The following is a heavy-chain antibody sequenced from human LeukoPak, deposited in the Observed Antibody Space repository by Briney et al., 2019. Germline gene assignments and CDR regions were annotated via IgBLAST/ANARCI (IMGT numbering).Heavy chain of an antibody. CDR2: IYTGGNT. CDR1: GFTVDSHY. D-gene: IGHD1-26*01. Sequence: GGSLRLSCAASGFTVDSHYLSWVRQAPGKGLEWVSTIYTGGNTYYAASVKGRFTISRDNSKNTLYLQMNSLRAEDTAVYFCARNRSIVGTTIFDYWGQGTLVTVSS. V-gene: IGHV3-53*05. CDR3: ARNRSIVGTTIFDY. J-gene: IGHJ4*02.